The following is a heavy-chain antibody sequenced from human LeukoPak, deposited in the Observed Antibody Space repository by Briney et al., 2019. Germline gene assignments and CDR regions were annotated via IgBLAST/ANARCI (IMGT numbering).Heavy chain of an antibody. D-gene: IGHD3-10*01. J-gene: IGHJ4*02. Sequence: GGSLRLSCAASGFTFSSHWMHWVRQAPGKGLVWVSRINSDGSRTSYADSVKGRFTISRDNAKNTLYLQMNSLRAEDTAVYYCAKAPLSYGSGSYYPPRNPRGDYWGQGTLVTVSS. CDR2: INSDGSRT. V-gene: IGHV3-74*01. CDR1: GFTFSSHW. CDR3: AKAPLSYGSGSYYPPRNPRGDY.